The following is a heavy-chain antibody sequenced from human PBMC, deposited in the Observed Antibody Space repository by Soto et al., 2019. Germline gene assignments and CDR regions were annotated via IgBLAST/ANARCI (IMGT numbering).Heavy chain of an antibody. Sequence: QLQLQESGSGLVKPSQTLSLTCVVSGDSIRGSPYSWTWIRQPPGKGLEWLGNIYHTGRTSYNQSLRSRFIMSVDRPQDQFSLKVNSVTAADTPVSYCATDRILSPFRGPTHYYGMDVWGPGTTVSVSS. CDR1: GDSIRGSPYS. V-gene: IGHV4-30-2*01. CDR2: IYHTGRT. D-gene: IGHD3-16*01. CDR3: ATDRILSPFRGPTHYYGMDV. J-gene: IGHJ6*02.